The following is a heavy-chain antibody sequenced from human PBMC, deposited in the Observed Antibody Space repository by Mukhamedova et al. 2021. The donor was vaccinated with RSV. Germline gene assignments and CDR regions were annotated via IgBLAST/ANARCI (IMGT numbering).Heavy chain of an antibody. D-gene: IGHD3-22*01. V-gene: IGHV3-30*04. CDR3: ARGNYYDSSGLFDY. J-gene: IGHJ4*02. CDR2: ISYDGSNK. Sequence: RQAPGKGLEWVAVISYDGSNKYYADSVKGRFTISRDNSKNTLYLQMNSLRAEDTAVYYCARGNYYDSSGLFDYWGQGTLVTVSS.